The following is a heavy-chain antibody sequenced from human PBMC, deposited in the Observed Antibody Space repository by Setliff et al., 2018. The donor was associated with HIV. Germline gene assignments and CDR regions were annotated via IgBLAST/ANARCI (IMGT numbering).Heavy chain of an antibody. V-gene: IGHV3-7*03. Sequence: GGSLRLSCAGSGFTFGSYAMSWVRQAPGKGLEWVANIKQDGSEKNYVDSVKGRFTISRDNAKNSLYLQMNSLRAEDTAVYYCAREKVWGYSSLTGDYYYYYMDVWGKGTTVTVSS. CDR3: AREKVWGYSSLTGDYYYYYMDV. J-gene: IGHJ6*03. D-gene: IGHD4-4*01. CDR1: GFTFGSYA. CDR2: IKQDGSEK.